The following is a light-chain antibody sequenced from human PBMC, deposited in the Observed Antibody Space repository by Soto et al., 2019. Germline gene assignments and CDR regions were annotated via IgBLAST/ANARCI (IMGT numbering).Light chain of an antibody. CDR1: QNIRSD. Sequence: EIVMTQSPATLCVSPGERVTLSCRASQNIRSDLAWYQQKPGQAPRLLMYGASIRATGVPARFSGSGSGTDFTLTISSLQSEDLALYYCQQYINWTFGQGTKVEIK. CDR2: GAS. CDR3: QQYINWT. J-gene: IGKJ1*01. V-gene: IGKV3-15*01.